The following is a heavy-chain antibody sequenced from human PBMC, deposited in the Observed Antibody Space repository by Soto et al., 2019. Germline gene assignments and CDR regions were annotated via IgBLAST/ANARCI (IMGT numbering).Heavy chain of an antibody. V-gene: IGHV1-69*12. CDR1: GGTFSSHG. CDR3: ASDRGYGRVN. Sequence: QVQLVQSGAEVKKPGSSVKVSCKASGGTFSSHGFNWVRQAPGQGLEWIGGSIPLFGITNHTQKFQDRITITADASTTTAYMELRGLRSDDTAVYYCASDRGYGRVNWGQGTLLTVSS. J-gene: IGHJ4*02. CDR2: SIPLFGIT. D-gene: IGHD2-15*01.